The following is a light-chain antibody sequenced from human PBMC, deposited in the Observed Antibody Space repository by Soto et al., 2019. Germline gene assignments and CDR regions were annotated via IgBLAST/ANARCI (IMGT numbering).Light chain of an antibody. V-gene: IGKV1-39*01. J-gene: IGKJ1*01. CDR3: QQSYSTPQT. Sequence: DIQMTQSPSSLSASVGDRVTITCRASQSISSYLNWYQQKLGKAPKILIYAASSLLSGVPSRFSGSGSGTDFTLTISSLQPEDFATYYCQQSYSTPQTFGQGTKVEIK. CDR1: QSISSY. CDR2: AAS.